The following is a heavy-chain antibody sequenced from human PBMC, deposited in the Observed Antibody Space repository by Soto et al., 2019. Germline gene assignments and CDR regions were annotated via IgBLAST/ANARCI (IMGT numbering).Heavy chain of an antibody. CDR3: ATSVNSAMAFDY. V-gene: IGHV1-46*01. CDR1: GYTFTHYY. J-gene: IGHJ4*02. Sequence: QVKLMQSGAEVKKPGASVRVSCKASGYTFTHYYIHWVRQAPGQGLEWMGIINPNGGITTYAQKFRAGFTMTRDTSTSTVYLELSSLRSEDSAVYYRATSVNSAMAFDYWGQGTLVAVSS. CDR2: INPNGGIT. D-gene: IGHD5-18*01.